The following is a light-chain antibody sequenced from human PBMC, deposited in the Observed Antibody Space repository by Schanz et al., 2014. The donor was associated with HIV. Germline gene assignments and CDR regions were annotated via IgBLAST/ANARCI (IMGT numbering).Light chain of an antibody. J-gene: IGKJ5*01. CDR1: QSISIY. Sequence: DIQMTQSPSSLSASVGDRVTITCRASQSISIYLNWYQQKPGKAPKLLISAASSLQSGVPSRFSGSGSGTDFTLTISSLQPEDFASYFCQQTYNTSITFGQGTRLEIK. CDR3: QQTYNTSIT. V-gene: IGKV1-39*01. CDR2: AAS.